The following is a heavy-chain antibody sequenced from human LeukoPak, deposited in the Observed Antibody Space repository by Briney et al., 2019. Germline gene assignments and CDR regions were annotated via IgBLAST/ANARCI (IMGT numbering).Heavy chain of an antibody. J-gene: IGHJ4*02. V-gene: IGHV4-59*10. CDR1: GGSFNDYY. CDR2: IYTSGST. CDR3: AGRATVRGDLEDY. Sequence: SETLSLTCAVYGGSFNDYYWSWIRQPAGKGLEWIGRIYTSGSTNYNPSLKSRVTMSVDTSKNQFSLKLSSVTAADTAVYYCAGRATVRGDLEDYWGQGTLVTVSS. D-gene: IGHD3-10*01.